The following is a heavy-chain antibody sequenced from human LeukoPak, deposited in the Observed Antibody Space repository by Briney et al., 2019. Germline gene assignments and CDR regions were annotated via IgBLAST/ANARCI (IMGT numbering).Heavy chain of an antibody. CDR2: ISGSGGST. J-gene: IGHJ3*02. Sequence: GGSLRLSCAASGFTFSSYAMSWVCQAPGKGLEWVSAISGSGGSTYYADSVKGRFTISRDNSKNTLYLQMNSLRAEDTAVYYCAKDLRYNWNDLYDAFDIWGQGTMVTVSS. D-gene: IGHD1-20*01. CDR1: GFTFSSYA. V-gene: IGHV3-23*01. CDR3: AKDLRYNWNDLYDAFDI.